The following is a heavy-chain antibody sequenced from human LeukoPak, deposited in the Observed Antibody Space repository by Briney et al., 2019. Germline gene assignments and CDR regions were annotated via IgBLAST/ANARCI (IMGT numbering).Heavy chain of an antibody. V-gene: IGHV4-59*01. CDR2: IYYSGST. CDR3: ARGGVAGYGGNPEYFDY. D-gene: IGHD4-23*01. J-gene: IGHJ4*02. CDR1: GGSISSYY. Sequence: SETLSLTCTVSGGSISSYYWSWIRQPAGKGLEWIGYIYYSGSTNYNPSLKSRVTISVDTSKNQFSLKLSSVTAADTAVYYCARGGVAGYGGNPEYFDYWGQGTLVTVSS.